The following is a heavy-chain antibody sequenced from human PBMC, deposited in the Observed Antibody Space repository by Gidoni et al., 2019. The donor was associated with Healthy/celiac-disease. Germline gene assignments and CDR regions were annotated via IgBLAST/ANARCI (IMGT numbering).Heavy chain of an antibody. V-gene: IGHV3-23*01. CDR1: GITVSSYA. Sequence: EVQLLESGGGLVQPGGSLRLSGAASGITVSSYARSWVRQAPGKGLEWVSAFSGSGGITYYAYSVNGRFTISRDNSKNTLYLQMNSLRAEDTSVYYCAKDFAWDAAAGPLYYFDYWGQGTLVTVSS. CDR2: FSGSGGIT. J-gene: IGHJ4*02. D-gene: IGHD6-13*01. CDR3: AKDFAWDAAAGPLYYFDY.